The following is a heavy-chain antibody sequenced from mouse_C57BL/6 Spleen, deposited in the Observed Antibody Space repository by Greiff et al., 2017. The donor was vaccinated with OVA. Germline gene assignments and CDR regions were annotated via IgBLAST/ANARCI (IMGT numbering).Heavy chain of an antibody. D-gene: IGHD4-1*01. V-gene: IGHV1-42*01. CDR2: INPSTGGT. CDR3: AREGLTGTFAY. J-gene: IGHJ3*01. CDR1: GYSFTGYY. Sequence: EVQLQQSGPELVKPGASVKISCKASGYSFTGYYMNWVKQSPEKSLEWIGEINPSTGGTTYNQKFKAKATLTVDKSSSTAYMQLKSLTSEDSAVYYCAREGLTGTFAYWGQGTLVTVSA.